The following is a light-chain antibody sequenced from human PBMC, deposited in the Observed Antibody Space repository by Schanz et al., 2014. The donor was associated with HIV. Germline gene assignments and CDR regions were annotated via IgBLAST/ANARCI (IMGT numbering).Light chain of an antibody. CDR3: QQANSFPLT. J-gene: IGKJ3*01. CDR1: QGLSSY. CDR2: AAS. V-gene: IGKV1-8*01. Sequence: AIRMTQSPSSFSASTGDRVTITCRASQGLSSYLAWYQQKPGKAPKLLIYAASTLQSGVPSRFSGSGSGTDFTLTISCLQSEDFATYYCQQANSFPLTFGPGTKVDIK.